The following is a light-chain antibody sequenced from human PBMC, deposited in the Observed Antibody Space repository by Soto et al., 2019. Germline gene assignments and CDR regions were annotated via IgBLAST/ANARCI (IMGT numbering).Light chain of an antibody. CDR3: VIWHGYGWV. J-gene: IGLJ3*02. V-gene: IGLV5-45*03. Sequence: QSVLTQPSSLSASPGASASLTCTLRSGFDVGTYKIYWYQQRPGSPPQYLLTYKSDSDSQQGSGVPSRFSGSKDASANAGILLISGLQSDDEADYYCVIWHGYGWVFGGGTKLTVL. CDR2: YKSDSDS. CDR1: SGFDVGTYK.